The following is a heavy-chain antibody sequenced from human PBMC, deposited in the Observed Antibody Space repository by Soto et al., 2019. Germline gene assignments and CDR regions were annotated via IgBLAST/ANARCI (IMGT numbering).Heavy chain of an antibody. CDR3: AKDPRASSGYYYDYYYGMDV. V-gene: IGHV3-23*01. CDR2: ISGSGGST. CDR1: ELTFSSYA. Sequence: GGSLNLSCAAPELTFSSYAMSWVRQAPGKGLECVSAISGSGGSTYYADSVKGRFTISRDNSKNTLYLQMNSLRAEDTAVYYCAKDPRASSGYYYDYYYGMDVWGQGTTVTVSS. D-gene: IGHD3-22*01. J-gene: IGHJ6*02.